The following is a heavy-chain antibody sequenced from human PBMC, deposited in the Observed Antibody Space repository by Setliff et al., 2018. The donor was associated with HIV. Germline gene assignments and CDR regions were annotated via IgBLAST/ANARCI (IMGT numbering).Heavy chain of an antibody. CDR3: ARDWRDASGSYYYFDY. Sequence: SGPTLVNPTQTLTLTCTFSGFSLSSIGVGVGWIRQPPGKALEWLALIYWDDDPRYNSSLKNRLTITKDTSKNQVVLTMTNMDPVDTATYYCARDWRDASGSYYYFDYWGQGTLVTVSS. CDR1: GFSLSSIGVG. V-gene: IGHV2-5*02. D-gene: IGHD3-10*01. CDR2: IYWDDDP. J-gene: IGHJ4*02.